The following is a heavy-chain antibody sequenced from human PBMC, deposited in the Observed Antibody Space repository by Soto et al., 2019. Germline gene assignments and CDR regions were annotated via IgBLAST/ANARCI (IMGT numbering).Heavy chain of an antibody. D-gene: IGHD6-13*01. Sequence: SETLSLTCTVSGGSISTNYWSWIRQPPGKGLEWIGYISSSGYTNYNASLKSRITISVDTSKNQFSLKLSSVTAADTAVYYCAGKIAAAVFYYFDYWGQGTLGSVSS. J-gene: IGHJ4*02. CDR3: AGKIAAAVFYYFDY. V-gene: IGHV4-59*12. CDR2: ISSSGYT. CDR1: GGSISTNY.